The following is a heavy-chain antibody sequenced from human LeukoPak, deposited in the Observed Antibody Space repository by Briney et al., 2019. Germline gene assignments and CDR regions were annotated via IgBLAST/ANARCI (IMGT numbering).Heavy chain of an antibody. Sequence: ASVKVSCKASGGTFSNYAISWVRQAPGQGLEWMGGIIPIFGTANYAQKFQGRVTITADESTSTAYMELSSLRSEDTAVYYCARDPYVDTAMVPGYWGQGTLVTVSS. D-gene: IGHD5-18*01. CDR1: GGTFSNYA. CDR3: ARDPYVDTAMVPGY. V-gene: IGHV1-69*13. CDR2: IIPIFGTA. J-gene: IGHJ4*02.